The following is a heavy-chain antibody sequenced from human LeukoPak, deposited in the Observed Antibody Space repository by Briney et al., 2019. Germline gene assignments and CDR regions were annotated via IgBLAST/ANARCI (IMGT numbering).Heavy chain of an antibody. J-gene: IGHJ5*02. D-gene: IGHD6-19*01. CDR2: MNPNSGNT. CDR1: GYTFTSYD. Sequence: ASVKVSCKASGYTFTSYDINWVRQATGQGLEWMGWMNPNSGNTGYAQKFQGRVTMTRNTSISAAYMELSSLRSEDTAVYYCARGRSLDSSGWYEEWFDPWGQGTLVTVSS. V-gene: IGHV1-8*01. CDR3: ARGRSLDSSGWYEEWFDP.